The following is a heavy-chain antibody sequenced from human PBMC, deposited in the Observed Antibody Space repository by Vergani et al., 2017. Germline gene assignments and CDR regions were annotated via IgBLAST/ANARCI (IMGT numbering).Heavy chain of an antibody. V-gene: IGHV1-18*01. J-gene: IGHJ4*02. CDR3: AKSTSIFGVAYPDDY. Sequence: QVQLVQSGAEVKKPGASVKVSCKASGYTFTSYGISWVRQAPGQGLEWMGWISAYNGNTNYAQKLQGRVTMTTDTSTSTAYMELRSLRSDDTAVYYCAKSTSIFGVAYPDDYWGQGTLVTVSS. D-gene: IGHD3-3*01. CDR1: GYTFTSYG. CDR2: ISAYNGNT.